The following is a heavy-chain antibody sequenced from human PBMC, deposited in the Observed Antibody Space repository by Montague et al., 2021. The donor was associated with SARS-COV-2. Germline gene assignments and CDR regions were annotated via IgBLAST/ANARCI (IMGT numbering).Heavy chain of an antibody. J-gene: IGHJ6*02. CDR3: ARRTYDILTGYDYGMDV. V-gene: IGHV2-70*11. Sequence: PALVKPTQTLTLTCTFSGFSLSTSRMCVSWIRQPPGKALEWLARXDWDDDKYYSTSLKTRLTISKDTSKNQVVLTMTNMDPVDTATYYCARRTYDILTGYDYGMDVWGQGTTVTVSS. CDR1: GFSLSTSRMC. CDR2: XDWDDDK. D-gene: IGHD3-9*01.